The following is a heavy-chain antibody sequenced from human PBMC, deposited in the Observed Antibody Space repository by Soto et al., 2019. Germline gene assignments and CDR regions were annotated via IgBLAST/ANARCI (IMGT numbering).Heavy chain of an antibody. Sequence: QVQLVQSGAEVKKPGASVKFSCRASGYTFTNYYIHWVRQAPGQGLEWMAIINPMSGSTNYAQNFQGRVTLTMDTSTTTVYMDLSSLRFEDTAVYFCARDLLAGDFWGQGTLVTVSS. CDR1: GYTFTNYY. J-gene: IGHJ4*02. V-gene: IGHV1-46*01. D-gene: IGHD3-10*01. CDR2: INPMSGST. CDR3: ARDLLAGDF.